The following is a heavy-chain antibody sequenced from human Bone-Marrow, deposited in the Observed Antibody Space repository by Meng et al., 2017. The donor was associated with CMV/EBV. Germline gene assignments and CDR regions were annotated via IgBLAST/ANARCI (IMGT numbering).Heavy chain of an antibody. CDR2: ISSSSSYI. Sequence: GESLKISCAASGFTFSSYSMNWVRQAPGKGLEWVSSISSSSSYIYYADSVKGRFTISRDNAKNSLYLQMNSLRAEDTAVYYCAREGTADDAFDIWGQGTMVPVSS. J-gene: IGHJ3*02. V-gene: IGHV3-21*01. CDR3: AREGTADDAFDI. D-gene: IGHD1/OR15-1a*01. CDR1: GFTFSSYS.